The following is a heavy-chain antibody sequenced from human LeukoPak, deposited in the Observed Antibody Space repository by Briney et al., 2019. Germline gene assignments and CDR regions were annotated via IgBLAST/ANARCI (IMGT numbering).Heavy chain of an antibody. J-gene: IGHJ5*02. V-gene: IGHV4-59*08. CDR2: IYYSGST. CDR1: GGSISSYY. D-gene: IGHD3-10*01. Sequence: SETLSLTCTVSGGSISSYYWSWIRQPPGKGLEWIGYIYYSGSTNYNPSLKSRVTISVDTSKNQFSLKLSSVTAADTAVYYCAARPIVRGGDWFDPWGQGTLVTVSS. CDR3: AARPIVRGGDWFDP.